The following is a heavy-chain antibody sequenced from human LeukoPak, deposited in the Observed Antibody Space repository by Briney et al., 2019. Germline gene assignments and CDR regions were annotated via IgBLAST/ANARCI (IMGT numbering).Heavy chain of an antibody. V-gene: IGHV5-51*01. J-gene: IGHJ6*02. CDR3: ARQGLMYGNYYYGMDV. CDR2: IYPGDSDT. D-gene: IGHD1-14*01. CDR1: GYSFTSYW. Sequence: GESLQISCKGSGYSFTSYWIGWVRQMPGKGLEWMGIIYPGDSDTRYSPSFQGQVTISADKSISTAYLQWSSLKASDTAMYYCARQGLMYGNYYYGMDVWGQGTTVTVSS.